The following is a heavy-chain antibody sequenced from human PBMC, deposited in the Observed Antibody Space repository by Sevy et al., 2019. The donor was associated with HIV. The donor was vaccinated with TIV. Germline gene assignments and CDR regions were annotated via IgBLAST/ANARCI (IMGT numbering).Heavy chain of an antibody. J-gene: IGHJ3*02. Sequence: SETLSLTCAVYGGSFSGYYWSWIRQPPGKGLEWIGEINHSGSTNYNPSLKSRVTISVDTSKNQFSLKLSSVTAADTAVYLSARKDNSYGPTRPAFDIWGQGTMVTVSS. CDR2: INHSGST. CDR3: ARKDNSYGPTRPAFDI. D-gene: IGHD5-18*01. V-gene: IGHV4-34*01. CDR1: GGSFSGYY.